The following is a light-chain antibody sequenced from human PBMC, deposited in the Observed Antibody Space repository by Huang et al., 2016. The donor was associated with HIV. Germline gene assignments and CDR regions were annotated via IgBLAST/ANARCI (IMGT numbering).Light chain of an antibody. V-gene: IGKV1-5*03. CDR2: KSS. CDR3: QQYSNYPLT. J-gene: IGKJ4*01. Sequence: DIQMTQSPSTLSASIGDRVTITCRASQNIVIWLAWYQQKPGKAPKLLIHKSSSFHGGVPLRFSGSGSGTEFTLTISDLQPDDFATYYCQQYSNYPLTFGGGTKVEI. CDR1: QNIVIW.